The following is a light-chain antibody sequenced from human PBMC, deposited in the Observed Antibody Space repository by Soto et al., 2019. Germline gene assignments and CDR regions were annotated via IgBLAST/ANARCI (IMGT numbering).Light chain of an antibody. CDR1: TSNIGTNA. J-gene: IGLJ1*01. Sequence: QLVLTQPPSASGTPGQRVTISCSGGTSNIGTNAVNWYQQLPGAAPKLLIYLNDQRPSGVPDRFSGSKSGTSAFLAISGLQSEDEADYYCAAWDDSLNALFGTGTKVTVL. CDR2: LND. V-gene: IGLV1-44*01. CDR3: AAWDDSLNAL.